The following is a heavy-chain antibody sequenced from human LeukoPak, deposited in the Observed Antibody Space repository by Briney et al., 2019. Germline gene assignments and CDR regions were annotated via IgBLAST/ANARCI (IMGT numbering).Heavy chain of an antibody. D-gene: IGHD6-13*01. CDR3: TRDEAAATN. CDR1: GFTFSSYW. J-gene: IGHJ4*02. V-gene: IGHV3-7*01. CDR2: IKQDGREK. Sequence: GGSLRLSCAASGFTFSSYWMSWIRQAPGKGPEWVANIKQDGREKHYVDSVKGRFTISRDNAKSSLYLQMNSLRAEDTAVYYCTRDEAAATNWGQGTLVTVSS.